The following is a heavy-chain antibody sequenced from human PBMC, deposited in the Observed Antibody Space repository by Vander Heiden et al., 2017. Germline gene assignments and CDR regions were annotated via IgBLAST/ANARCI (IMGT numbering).Heavy chain of an antibody. J-gene: IGHJ4*02. V-gene: IGHV3-72*01. CDR1: GFTFSDQY. CDR3: AGLTYYSYAWYNIGY. D-gene: IGHD1-20*01. Sequence: EVQLVVSGGGLVQAGRSLRLSCAGSGFTFSDQYMGWVRQAPGKGLEWVGRIRKKANGYTTEYAASVKGRFTISRDDSKNALYLQMSSLKTEDTAVYYCAGLTYYSYAWYNIGYWGQGTLVTVSS. CDR2: IRKKANGYTT.